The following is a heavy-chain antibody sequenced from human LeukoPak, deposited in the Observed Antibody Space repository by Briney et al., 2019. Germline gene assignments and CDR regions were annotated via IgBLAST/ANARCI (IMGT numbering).Heavy chain of an antibody. J-gene: IGHJ4*02. CDR3: ARQAGYSYGHFDY. Sequence: SETLSLTCTVSGGSISSYYWSGVRQPPGKGLEGIGYIYYSGSTNYNPSLKSRGTISVDTSKNQFSLKLSSVTAADTAVYYCARQAGYSYGHFDYWGQGTLVTVSS. CDR2: IYYSGST. D-gene: IGHD5-18*01. V-gene: IGHV4-59*08. CDR1: GGSISSYY.